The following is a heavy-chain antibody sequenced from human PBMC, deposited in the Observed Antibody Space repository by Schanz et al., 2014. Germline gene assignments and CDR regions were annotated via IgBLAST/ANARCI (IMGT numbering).Heavy chain of an antibody. CDR3: ARLSAGTVTGTWALDY. Sequence: QVQLVQSGAEMKKPGSSMKVSCKAYGGTFSNYAISWVRQAPGQGLEWMGWINPNSGDTKSAQKFQGWVTMTRDKSISTAYMELSRLKSDDTAVYYCARLSAGTVTGTWALDYWGQGTLVTVSS. V-gene: IGHV1-2*04. D-gene: IGHD6-19*01. CDR2: INPNSGDT. CDR1: GGTFSNYA. J-gene: IGHJ4*02.